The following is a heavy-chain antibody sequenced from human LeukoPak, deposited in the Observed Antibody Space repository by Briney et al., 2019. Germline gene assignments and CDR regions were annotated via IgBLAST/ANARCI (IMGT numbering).Heavy chain of an antibody. J-gene: IGHJ5*02. CDR3: ARGPYYDSSVGFDP. CDR1: GYSISSGYY. V-gene: IGHV4-38-2*02. D-gene: IGHD3-22*01. Sequence: PSETLSLTCTVSGYSISSGYYWGWIRQPPGKGLEWIGSIYHSGSTYYNPSLKSRVTISVDTSKNHFSLRLSSVTAADTAVYYCARGPYYDSSVGFDPWGQGTLVTVSS. CDR2: IYHSGST.